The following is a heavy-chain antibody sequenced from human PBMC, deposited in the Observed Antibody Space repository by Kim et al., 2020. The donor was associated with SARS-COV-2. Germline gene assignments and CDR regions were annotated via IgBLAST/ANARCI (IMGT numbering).Heavy chain of an antibody. V-gene: IGHV3-30*04. CDR1: GFIFSDYA. J-gene: IGHJ2*01. D-gene: IGHD2-15*01. CDR2: ISLDGSNK. CDR3: ARDSVVDNGGNCGYWNVHWYFDP. Sequence: GGSLRLSCAGSGFIFSDYAMHWVRQAPGKGLEWVAVISLDGSNKYYVDSVKGRFTISRDNSENTVYLQMNSLRAEDTAMYYCARDSVVDNGGNCGYWNVHWYFDPWGRGTLVKVSS.